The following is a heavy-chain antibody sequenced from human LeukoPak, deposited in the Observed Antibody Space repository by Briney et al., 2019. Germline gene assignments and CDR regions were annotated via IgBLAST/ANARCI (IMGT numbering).Heavy chain of an antibody. CDR2: FDPEDGET. D-gene: IGHD3-10*01. CDR1: GYTLTELS. Sequence: ASVKVSCKVSGYTLTELSMHWVRQAPGKGLEWMGGFDPEDGETIYAQEFQGRVTMTEDTSTDTAYMELSSLRSEDTAVYYCATRYYYGSGKAFDIWGQGTMVTVSS. J-gene: IGHJ3*02. V-gene: IGHV1-24*01. CDR3: ATRYYYGSGKAFDI.